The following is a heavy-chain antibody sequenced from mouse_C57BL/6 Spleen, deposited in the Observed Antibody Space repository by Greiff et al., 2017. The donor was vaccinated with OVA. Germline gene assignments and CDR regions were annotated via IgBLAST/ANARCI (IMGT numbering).Heavy chain of an antibody. CDR3: AREGSGYRAMDY. J-gene: IGHJ4*01. CDR1: GYTFTSYW. Sequence: VQLQQSGAELVRPGSSVKLSCKASGYTFTSYWMHWVKQRPIQGLEWIGNIDPSDSETHYNQKFKDKATLTVDKSSSTAYMQLSSLTSEDSAVYYCAREGSGYRAMDYWGQGTSVTVSS. CDR2: IDPSDSET. D-gene: IGHD3-2*02. V-gene: IGHV1-52*01.